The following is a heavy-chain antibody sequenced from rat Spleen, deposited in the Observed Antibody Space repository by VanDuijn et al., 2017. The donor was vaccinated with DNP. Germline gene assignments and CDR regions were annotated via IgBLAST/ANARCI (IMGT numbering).Heavy chain of an antibody. CDR3: ARGENNYIYWYFDF. J-gene: IGHJ1*01. D-gene: IGHD1-10*01. CDR2: ISNTGDHT. V-gene: IGHV5-31*01. Sequence: EVQLVESGGGPVQPGRSLKLSCVASGFIFSNYWMTWIRQAPGKGLEWVASISNTGDHTYYSDSVKGRFTISRDNAKNTQYLQMDSLRSEDTATYYCARGENNYIYWYFDFWGPGTMVTVSS. CDR1: GFIFSNYW.